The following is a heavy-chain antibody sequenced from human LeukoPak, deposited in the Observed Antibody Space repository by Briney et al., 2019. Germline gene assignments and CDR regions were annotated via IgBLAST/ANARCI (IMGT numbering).Heavy chain of an antibody. V-gene: IGHV3-30*18. Sequence: GSSLRLSCAASGITFSRCGMHWVRQAPGKGLERVAVISDDGSNKYYADSVKGRFTISRDNSKDTLYLQMNSLRDEDTAVYYCAKDRSTYYYYFYGMDVWGQGTTVTVSS. CDR1: GITFSRCG. J-gene: IGHJ6*02. CDR3: AKDRSTYYYYFYGMDV. CDR2: ISDDGSNK.